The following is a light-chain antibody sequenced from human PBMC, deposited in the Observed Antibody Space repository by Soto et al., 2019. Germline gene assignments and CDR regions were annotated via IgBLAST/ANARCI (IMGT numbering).Light chain of an antibody. V-gene: IGKV3-20*01. CDR2: GAS. J-gene: IGKJ1*01. Sequence: EIVLTQSPGTLSLSPGERATLSCRASQSVSSSYLAWYQQKPGQAPRPLIYGASSRAIGIPDRFSGSGSGTDFTLTISRLEPEDFAVYYCQKYGSSPWTFGQEPKVDIK. CDR3: QKYGSSPWT. CDR1: QSVSSSY.